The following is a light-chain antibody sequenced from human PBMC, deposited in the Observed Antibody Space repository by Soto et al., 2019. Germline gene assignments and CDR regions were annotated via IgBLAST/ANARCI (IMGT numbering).Light chain of an antibody. CDR3: QQCFSIPPT. CDR1: HSIDNY. J-gene: IGKJ1*01. CDR2: AAS. Sequence: DIQMTQSPSSLSASVGDRSTITCRASHSIDNYLSWYQLKPGKAPRLLIYAASNLQRGVPSRFTGSGSGTDFTLTINNLQPDDFAVYYCQQCFSIPPTFGHGTKVDIK. V-gene: IGKV1-39*01.